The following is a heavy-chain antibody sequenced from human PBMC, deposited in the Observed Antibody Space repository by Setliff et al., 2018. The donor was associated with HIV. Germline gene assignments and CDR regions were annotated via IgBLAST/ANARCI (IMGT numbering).Heavy chain of an antibody. V-gene: IGHV1-8*01. CDR3: ARPSHVYGDNGPLGY. D-gene: IGHD2-21*01. CDR1: GYSFTAYQ. J-gene: IGHJ4*02. CDR2: MNPSTGEV. Sequence: GPSVKVSCKTFGYSFTAYQINWVRQATGQALEWMAWMNPSTGEVGYAQKFQGRLAMTRDSSANIAYMELRGLRSEDTAIYYCARPSHVYGDNGPLGYWGQGTLVTVSS.